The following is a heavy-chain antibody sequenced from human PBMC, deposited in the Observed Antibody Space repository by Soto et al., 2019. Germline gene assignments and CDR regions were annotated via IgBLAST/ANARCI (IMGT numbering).Heavy chain of an antibody. Sequence: QVQLVESGGGLVKPGGSLRLSCAASGFTFSDYYMSWIRQAPGKGLEWVSYISSSGSTIYYADSVKGRFTISRDNAKNSLYLQMNSLKTEDTAVYYCTADLPDETNAFDIWGQGTMVTVSS. CDR2: ISSSGSTI. CDR1: GFTFSDYY. V-gene: IGHV3-11*01. J-gene: IGHJ3*02. CDR3: TADLPDETNAFDI. D-gene: IGHD1-1*01.